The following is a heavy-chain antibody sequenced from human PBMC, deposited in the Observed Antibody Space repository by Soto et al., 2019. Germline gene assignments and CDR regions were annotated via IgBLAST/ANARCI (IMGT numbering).Heavy chain of an antibody. V-gene: IGHV1-18*01. CDR1: GYTFSRYG. J-gene: IGHJ4*02. CDR3: ARASAYSTPWSFDN. Sequence: QVQLVQSGAEVKKPGASVRVSCKASGYTFSRYGISWVRQAPGQGLEWMGWISGFNGNTKESEKLQGRDTLTTDTAANTAHMELRGLRSDATAVYYCARASAYSTPWSFDNWGQGTLVTVSS. D-gene: IGHD6-13*01. CDR2: ISGFNGNT.